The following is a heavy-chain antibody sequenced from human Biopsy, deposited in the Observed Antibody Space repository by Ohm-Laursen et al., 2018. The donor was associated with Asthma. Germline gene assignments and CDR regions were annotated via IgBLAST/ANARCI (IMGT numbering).Heavy chain of an antibody. CDR3: ARDRGYCSGGTCPSWFDP. Sequence: SMKVSCKASGYTFTDYSIHWVRQAPGQGLEWMGRINPNSGDTKYAQRFQGRVTVTRDRSISTAYMELSRLRSDDTAVYYCARDRGYCSGGTCPSWFDPWGQGTLVIVSS. CDR2: INPNSGDT. J-gene: IGHJ5*02. D-gene: IGHD2-15*01. V-gene: IGHV1-2*06. CDR1: GYTFTDYS.